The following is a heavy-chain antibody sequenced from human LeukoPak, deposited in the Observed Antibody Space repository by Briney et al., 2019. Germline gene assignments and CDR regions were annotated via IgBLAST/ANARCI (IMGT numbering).Heavy chain of an antibody. J-gene: IGHJ4*02. CDR3: ARHVGDMKGETGTTLDY. CDR2: INHSGDT. Sequence: SETLSLTCAVYGGSFSGYYWSWIRQPPGKGLEWIGEINHSGDTNYNPSLKSRVTISVDTSKNQFSLKLSSVTAADTAVYYCARHVGDMKGETGTTLDYWGQGTLVTVSS. V-gene: IGHV4-34*01. D-gene: IGHD1-7*01. CDR1: GGSFSGYY.